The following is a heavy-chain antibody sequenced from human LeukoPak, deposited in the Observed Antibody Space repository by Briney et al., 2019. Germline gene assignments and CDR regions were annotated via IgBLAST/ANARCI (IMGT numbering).Heavy chain of an antibody. D-gene: IGHD3-22*01. CDR3: ARLLKYYYDSSGYGEDWYFDL. Sequence: GGSLRLSCAAYGFTFNYHSMNWVRQAPGKGLEWISYISRSGGTIYYADSVKGRFTISRDNANNSLYLQMNSLRDEDTAVYFCARLLKYYYDSSGYGEDWYFDLWGRGTLVTVSS. J-gene: IGHJ2*01. V-gene: IGHV3-48*02. CDR1: GFTFNYHS. CDR2: ISRSGGTI.